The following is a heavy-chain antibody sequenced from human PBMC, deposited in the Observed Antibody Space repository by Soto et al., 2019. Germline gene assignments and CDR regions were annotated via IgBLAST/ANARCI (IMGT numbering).Heavy chain of an antibody. CDR3: ARYPYTSYCSDGSCSYDAFDI. CDR2: MNPNSGNT. J-gene: IGHJ3*02. Sequence: QVQMVQSGAEVKKPGASVKVSCRASGYSFTSYDVNWVRQATGQGLEWMGWMNPNSGNTAFAQKFQGRVTMTRDTPISTAYMELSGPRSEDTAVYYCARYPYTSYCSDGSCSYDAFDIWGQGTVVTVSS. V-gene: IGHV1-8*01. CDR1: GYSFTSYD. D-gene: IGHD2-15*01.